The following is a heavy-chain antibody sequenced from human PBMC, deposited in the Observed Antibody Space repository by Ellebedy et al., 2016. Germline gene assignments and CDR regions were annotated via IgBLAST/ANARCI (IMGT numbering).Heavy chain of an antibody. V-gene: IGHV4-39*01. J-gene: IGHJ4*02. D-gene: IGHD4-17*01. Sequence: GSLRLSCTVSGGSISSSSYYWGWIRQPPGKGLEWIGSIYYSGSTYYNPSLKSRVTISVDTSKNQFSLKLSSVTAADTAVYYCARFSGLRCFDYWGQGTLVTVSS. CDR3: ARFSGLRCFDY. CDR1: GGSISSSSYY. CDR2: IYYSGST.